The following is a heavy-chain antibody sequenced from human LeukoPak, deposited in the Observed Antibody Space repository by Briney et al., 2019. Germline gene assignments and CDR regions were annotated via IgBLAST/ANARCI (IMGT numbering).Heavy chain of an antibody. CDR3: ASDRGDGYNLGY. CDR1: GGTFSIYA. V-gene: IGHV1-69*13. J-gene: IGHJ4*02. Sequence: SVKVSCKASGGTFSIYAISWVQQAPGQGLEWMGGIIPIFGTANYAQKFQGRVTITADESTSTAYMELSSLRSEDTAVYYCASDRGDGYNLGYWGQGTLVTVSS. D-gene: IGHD5-24*01. CDR2: IIPIFGTA.